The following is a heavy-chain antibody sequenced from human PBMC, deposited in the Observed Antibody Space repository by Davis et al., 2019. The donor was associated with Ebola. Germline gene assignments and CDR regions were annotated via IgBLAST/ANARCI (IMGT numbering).Heavy chain of an antibody. Sequence: GESLKISCSASGFTFSSYAMHWVRQAPGKGLEYVSAISSNGGSTYYADSVKGRFTISRDNSKNTLYLQMSSLRAEDTAVYYCAATLRFLEWPNRYYYYGMDVWGQGTTVTVSS. J-gene: IGHJ6*02. D-gene: IGHD3-3*01. CDR1: GFTFSSYA. V-gene: IGHV3-64D*08. CDR3: AATLRFLEWPNRYYYYGMDV. CDR2: ISSNGGST.